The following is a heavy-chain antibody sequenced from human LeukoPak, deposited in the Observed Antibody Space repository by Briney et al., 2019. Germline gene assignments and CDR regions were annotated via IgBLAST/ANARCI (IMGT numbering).Heavy chain of an antibody. D-gene: IGHD3-22*01. J-gene: IGHJ4*02. V-gene: IGHV4-59*01. Sequence: SETLSLTCTVSGGPTTSYYWSWVRQPPGKGLEWIGYIYYSGSTNYNPSLKSRVTISVDTSKNQFSLKLSSLTAADTAVYYCARDTSGYRRGSFDYWGQGTLVTVSS. CDR2: IYYSGST. CDR3: ARDTSGYRRGSFDY. CDR1: GGPTTSYY.